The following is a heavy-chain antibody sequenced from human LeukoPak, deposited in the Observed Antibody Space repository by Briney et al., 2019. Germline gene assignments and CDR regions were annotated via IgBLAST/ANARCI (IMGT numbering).Heavy chain of an antibody. CDR2: IYISGST. J-gene: IGHJ4*02. D-gene: IGHD5-24*01. CDR3: ARSEMATKGDGDYFDY. V-gene: IGHV4-59*10. Sequence: PSETLSLTCAVYGGSFSGYYWSWIRQPAGKGLEWIGRIYISGSTNYNPSLKSRVTMSLDTSKNQFSLKLSSVTAADTAVYYCARSEMATKGDGDYFDYWGQGTLVTVSS. CDR1: GGSFSGYY.